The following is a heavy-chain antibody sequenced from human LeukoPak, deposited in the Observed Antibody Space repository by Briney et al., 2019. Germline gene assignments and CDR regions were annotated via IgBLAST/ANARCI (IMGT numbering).Heavy chain of an antibody. Sequence: GASAKVSCKASGYTFTSYAMHWVRQAPGQRLEWMGWINAGNGNTKYSQKFQGRVTITRDTSASTAYMELSSLRSEDTAVYYCARASSSGWYVYDYWGQGTLVTVSS. V-gene: IGHV1-3*01. CDR2: INAGNGNT. J-gene: IGHJ4*02. CDR1: GYTFTSYA. CDR3: ARASSSGWYVYDY. D-gene: IGHD6-19*01.